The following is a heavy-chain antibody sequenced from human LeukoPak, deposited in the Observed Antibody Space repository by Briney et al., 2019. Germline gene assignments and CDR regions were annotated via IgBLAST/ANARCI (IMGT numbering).Heavy chain of an antibody. Sequence: SVKVSCKASGGTFSSYAIGWVRQAPGQGLEWMGGIIPIFGTANYAQKFQGRVAITTDESTSTAYMELSSLRSEDTAVYYCARDGYYYDSSGPLGFFYWGQGTLVTVSS. CDR2: IIPIFGTA. CDR1: GGTFSSYA. V-gene: IGHV1-69*05. CDR3: ARDGYYYDSSGPLGFFY. J-gene: IGHJ4*02. D-gene: IGHD3-22*01.